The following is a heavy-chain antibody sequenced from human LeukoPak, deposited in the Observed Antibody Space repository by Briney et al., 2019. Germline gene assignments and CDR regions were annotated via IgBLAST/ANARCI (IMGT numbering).Heavy chain of an antibody. CDR1: GFAFDDYG. V-gene: IGHV3-20*04. Sequence: PGGSLRLSCAASGFAFDDYGMSWVRQAPGKGLEWVSGINWNGGSTGYADSVKGRFTISRDNAKSSLYLQMNSLRAEDTALYYCARDSGSSDAFDIWGQGTMVIVSS. CDR3: ARDSGSSDAFDI. J-gene: IGHJ3*02. CDR2: INWNGGST. D-gene: IGHD1-26*01.